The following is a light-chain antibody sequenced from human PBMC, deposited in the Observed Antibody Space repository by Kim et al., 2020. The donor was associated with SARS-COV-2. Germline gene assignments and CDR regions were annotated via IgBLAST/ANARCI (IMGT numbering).Light chain of an antibody. J-gene: IGKJ5*01. CDR2: GAS. Sequence: PGERVTLSCRASQTVSNSYLTWYQQKPGQAPRLLIYGASTRATGIPARFSGSGSGTDFTLTISRLEPEDFAVYYCQQYGSSLPITFGQGTRL. V-gene: IGKV3-20*01. CDR3: QQYGSSLPIT. CDR1: QTVSNSY.